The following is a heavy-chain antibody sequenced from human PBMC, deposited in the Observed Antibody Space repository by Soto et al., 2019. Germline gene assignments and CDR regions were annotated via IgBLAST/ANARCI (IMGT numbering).Heavy chain of an antibody. Sequence: PSETLSLTCAVYGGSFSGYYWSWIRQPPGKGLEWIGEINHSGSTNYNPSLKSRVTISVDTSKNQFSLKLSSVTAADTAVYYCARCRRQQLVQISWFEPWGQGTLVTVSS. CDR1: GGSFSGYY. CDR3: ARCRRQQLVQISWFEP. D-gene: IGHD6-13*01. CDR2: INHSGST. V-gene: IGHV4-34*01. J-gene: IGHJ5*02.